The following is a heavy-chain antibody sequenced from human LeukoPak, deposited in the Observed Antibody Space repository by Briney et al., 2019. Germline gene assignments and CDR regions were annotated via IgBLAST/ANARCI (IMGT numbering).Heavy chain of an antibody. J-gene: IGHJ6*03. CDR2: INPNSGGT. V-gene: IGHV1-2*02. CDR3: ARVAVGATTFYYYYMDV. CDR1: GYTFTGYY. D-gene: IGHD1-26*01. Sequence: ASVKVSCKASGYTFTGYYMHWVRQAPGQGLEWMGWINPNSGGTNYAQKLQGRVTMTTDTSTSTAYMELRSLRFDDTAVYYCARVAVGATTFYYYYMDVWGKGTTVTISS.